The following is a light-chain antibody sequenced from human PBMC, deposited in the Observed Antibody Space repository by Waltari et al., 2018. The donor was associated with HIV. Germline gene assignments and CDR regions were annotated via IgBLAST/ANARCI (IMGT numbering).Light chain of an antibody. CDR3: CSYGGTYNV. J-gene: IGLJ1*01. CDR1: SSDIGSFDY. CDR2: EVN. V-gene: IGLV2-11*01. Sequence: QSALTQPRSVSGSPGQSVTISCTGPSSDIGSFDYVSWYQQYPGKAPQVIIYEVNQRPSGVPDRFTSSKAGITASLTSSVLQGEDDADYYCCSYGGTYNVFGTGTKVTIL.